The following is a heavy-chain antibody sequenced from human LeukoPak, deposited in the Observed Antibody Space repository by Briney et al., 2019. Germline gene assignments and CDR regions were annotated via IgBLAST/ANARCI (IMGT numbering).Heavy chain of an antibody. V-gene: IGHV4-34*01. CDR2: INHSGST. J-gene: IGHJ4*02. CDR3: ATLIAVAGTFDY. Sequence: SETLSLTCAVYGGSFSGYYWSWIRQPPGKGLEWIGEINHSGSTNYNPSLKSRVTISVDTSKNQFSLKLGSVTAADTAVYYCATLIAVAGTFDYWGQGTLVTVSS. D-gene: IGHD6-19*01. CDR1: GGSFSGYY.